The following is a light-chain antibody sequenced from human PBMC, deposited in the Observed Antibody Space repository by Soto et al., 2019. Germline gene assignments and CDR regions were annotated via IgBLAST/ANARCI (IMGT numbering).Light chain of an antibody. CDR1: DNDVGGYNF. J-gene: IGLJ2*01. V-gene: IGLV2-11*01. Sequence: QSVLTQPRSVSGSPGQSVTISCSGTDNDVGGYNFVSWYQQHPGKAPKLMIFDVSKRPSGVPGRFSGSKSGNTASLTISGLQAEDEADYYCASYTRTTTLVFGGGTKLTVL. CDR3: ASYTRTTTLV. CDR2: DVS.